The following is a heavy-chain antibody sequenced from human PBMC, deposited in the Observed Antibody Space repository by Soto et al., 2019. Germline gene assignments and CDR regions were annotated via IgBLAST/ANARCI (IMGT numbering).Heavy chain of an antibody. Sequence: EVQLVESGGGLVQPGGSLRLSCAASGFTFSSYEMNWVRQAPGKGLEWVSYISTSGSTIYYADSVKGRFTISRDNAKNSLYLQMNSLRAEDTAVYYCASAGGIAVAGINWGQGTLVTVSS. J-gene: IGHJ4*02. CDR2: ISTSGSTI. CDR3: ASAGGIAVAGIN. V-gene: IGHV3-48*03. CDR1: GFTFSSYE. D-gene: IGHD6-19*01.